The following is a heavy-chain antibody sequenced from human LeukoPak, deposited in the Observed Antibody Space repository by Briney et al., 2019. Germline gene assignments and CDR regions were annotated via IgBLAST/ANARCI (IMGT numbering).Heavy chain of an antibody. CDR1: GFTFRSYE. CDR2: ISSSGSTI. CDR3: ARGGVINWPFDY. V-gene: IGHV3-48*03. J-gene: IGHJ4*02. Sequence: PGGSLRLSCAASGFTFRSYEINWVRQAPGKGLEWVSYISSSGSTIYYADSVKGRFTISRDNAKNSLYLQMNSLRAEDTAVYYCARGGVINWPFDYWGRGTLVTVSS. D-gene: IGHD1-1*01.